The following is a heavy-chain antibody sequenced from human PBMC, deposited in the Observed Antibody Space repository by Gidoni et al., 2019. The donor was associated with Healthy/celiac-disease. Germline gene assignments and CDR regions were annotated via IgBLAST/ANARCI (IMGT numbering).Heavy chain of an antibody. V-gene: IGHV3-30*18. CDR2: ISYDGINK. CDR1: GVTFRSYG. D-gene: IGHD1-1*01. CDR3: ANGKSWDY. Sequence: QVQLVESGGGVVQPGRPLRPPCAAAGVTFRSYGVHWVRRAPGKGLEWVAVISYDGINKYYADAVKGGFTISRDNSKNTLYLQMNSLRAEDTAVYYCANGKSWDYWGQGTLVTVSS. J-gene: IGHJ4*02.